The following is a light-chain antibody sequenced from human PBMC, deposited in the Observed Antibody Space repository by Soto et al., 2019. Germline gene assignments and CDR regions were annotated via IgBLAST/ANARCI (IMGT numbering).Light chain of an antibody. J-gene: IGLJ1*01. CDR3: TSCITANTRCV. CDR2: EVN. CDR1: SSDIGRYNY. V-gene: IGLV2-14*01. Sequence: QSITISCTGTSSDIGRYNYVSWFQQHPGKVPKLVIFEVNYRPSGVSDRFSGSKSGDTASLTITGLQAEDEADYYCTSCITANTRCVFGSGTKVTVL.